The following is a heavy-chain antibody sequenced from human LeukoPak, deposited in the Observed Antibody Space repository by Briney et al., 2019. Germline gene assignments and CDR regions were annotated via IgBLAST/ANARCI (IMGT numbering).Heavy chain of an antibody. CDR2: ISGSGFNI. CDR1: GFTFSSYT. J-gene: IGHJ2*01. Sequence: GSLRLSCAASGFTFSSYTMDWVRQAPGKGLEWVSCISGSGFNIYYADSMKGRFTISRDNAKNSLYLQMNSLRAEDTAVYYCTRGGGDFFGSGPGDLWGRGSLVTVSS. D-gene: IGHD3-10*01. V-gene: IGHV3-21*01. CDR3: TRGGGDFFGSGPGDL.